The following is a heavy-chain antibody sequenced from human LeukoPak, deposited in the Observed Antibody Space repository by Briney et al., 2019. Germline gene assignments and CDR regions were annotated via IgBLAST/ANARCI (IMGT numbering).Heavy chain of an antibody. D-gene: IGHD3-3*01. CDR1: GFTFSRYS. J-gene: IGHJ4*02. CDR3: ATHILFWSGLFDS. Sequence: PGGSLRLSCAASGFTFSRYSFNWVRQAPGKGLEWVSYISSSTRTIYYADSVKGRFTISRDNAKNSLYLQMNSLRAEDSAVYYCATHILFWSGLFDSWGQGALVSVSS. CDR2: ISSSTRTI. V-gene: IGHV3-48*04.